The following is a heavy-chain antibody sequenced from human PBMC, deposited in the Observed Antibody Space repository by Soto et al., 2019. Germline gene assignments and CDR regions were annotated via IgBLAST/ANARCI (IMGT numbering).Heavy chain of an antibody. V-gene: IGHV3-23*01. Sequence: GGSLRLSCAASGFTFSSYAMSWVRQAPGKGLEWVSAISGSGGSTYYADSVKGRFTISRDNSMNTLYLQMNSLRAEDTAVYYCAKDRSHDYGDYGNNWFDPWGQGTLVTVSS. CDR2: ISGSGGST. CDR3: AKDRSHDYGDYGNNWFDP. D-gene: IGHD4-17*01. J-gene: IGHJ5*02. CDR1: GFTFSSYA.